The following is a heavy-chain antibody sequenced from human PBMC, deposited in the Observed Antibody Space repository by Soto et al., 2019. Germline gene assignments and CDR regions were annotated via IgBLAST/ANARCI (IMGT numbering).Heavy chain of an antibody. J-gene: IGHJ4*02. V-gene: IGHV1-69*06. CDR1: GGTFTTST. D-gene: IGHD3-16*01. CDR2: IIPVFGTP. CDR3: ARPADYVSGFSQ. Sequence: QVQLVQSGAEVKKPGSSVTVSCQTSGGTFTTSTISWVRQAPGQGLEWMGGIIPVFGTPSYAQKFQGRVTMIADKSSSTAYMELRNLRSEDTAMYYCARPADYVSGFSQRGQGTLVTVSS.